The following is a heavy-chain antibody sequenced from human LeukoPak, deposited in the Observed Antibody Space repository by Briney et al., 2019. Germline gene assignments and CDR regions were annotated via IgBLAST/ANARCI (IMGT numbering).Heavy chain of an antibody. D-gene: IGHD3-22*01. J-gene: IGHJ4*02. CDR3: ARALDTYYYDSSGYYFDY. CDR2: IYPGDSDT. Sequence: GESLQISCKGSGYSFTSYWIGWVRQMPGKGLEWMGIIYPGDSDTRYSPSFQGQVTISADRSISTAYLQWSSLKASDTAMYYCARALDTYYYDSSGYYFDYWGQGTLVTVSS. CDR1: GYSFTSYW. V-gene: IGHV5-51*01.